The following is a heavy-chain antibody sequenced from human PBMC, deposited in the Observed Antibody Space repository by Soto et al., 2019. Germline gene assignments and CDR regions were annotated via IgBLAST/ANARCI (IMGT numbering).Heavy chain of an antibody. J-gene: IGHJ6*02. CDR2: ISAYNGNT. Sequence: GASVQVSCKASGYTFTSYGISWVRQAPGQGLEWIGWISAYNGNTNYAQKLQGRVTMTTDTSTSTAYMELRSLRSDDTAVYYCARDGYSSSIIYYYYGMDVWGQGTTVTVSS. V-gene: IGHV1-18*01. CDR3: ARDGYSSSIIYYYYGMDV. D-gene: IGHD6-13*01. CDR1: GYTFTSYG.